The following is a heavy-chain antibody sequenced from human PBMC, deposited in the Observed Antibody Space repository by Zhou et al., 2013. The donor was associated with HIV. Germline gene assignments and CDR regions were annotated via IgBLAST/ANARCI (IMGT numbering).Heavy chain of an antibody. CDR2: IIPIFGTA. V-gene: IGHV1-69*05. CDR1: GGTFSSYA. D-gene: IGHD6-6*01. Sequence: QVQLVQSGAEVKKPGSSVKVSCKASGGTFSSYAISWVRQAPGQGLEWMGGIIPIFGTANYAQKFQGRVTITTDESTSTAYMELSSLRSEDTAVYYCASGTPSQITSIAARPRLYYYYYMDVWGKGTTVTVSS. J-gene: IGHJ6*03. CDR3: ASGTPSQITSIAARPRLYYYYYMDV.